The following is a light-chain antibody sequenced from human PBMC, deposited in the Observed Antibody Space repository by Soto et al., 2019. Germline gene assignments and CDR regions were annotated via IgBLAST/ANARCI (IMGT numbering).Light chain of an antibody. CDR3: QQRSNWGLT. Sequence: EIVLTQSPATLSLSPGERATLSCRASQSVSSYLAWYQQTPGQAPRLLIYDASNRATSIPARFSGSGSGTDFTLTISSLEPEDFAVYYCQQRSNWGLTFGGGTKVEIK. CDR2: DAS. CDR1: QSVSSY. V-gene: IGKV3-11*01. J-gene: IGKJ4*01.